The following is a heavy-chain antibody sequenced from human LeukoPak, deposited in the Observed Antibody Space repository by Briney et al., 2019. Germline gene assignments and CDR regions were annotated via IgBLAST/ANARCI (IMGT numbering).Heavy chain of an antibody. CDR1: GFVFSRYF. CDR3: ARVGYSGYNFDE. CDR2: INHDGNLY. V-gene: IGHV3-7*03. Sequence: GGALRLSCAASGFVFSRYFMTWARRAPGKGRGWVAMINHDGNLYYYMDSVTCRFTISRDNGKDSLSLQMNSLRADDTAVYYCARVGYSGYNFDEWGQGTLVTVSS. D-gene: IGHD5-12*01. J-gene: IGHJ4*02.